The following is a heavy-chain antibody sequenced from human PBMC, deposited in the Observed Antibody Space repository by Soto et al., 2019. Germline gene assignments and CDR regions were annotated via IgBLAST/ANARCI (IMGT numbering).Heavy chain of an antibody. CDR3: ARGGGPYVWFNEF. CDR1: GGLFSSFA. Sequence: GXSVKGSCNDSGGLFSSFAISWVRQAPGQGLEWMGGIIPVFGTTNYAQKFQCRVTITADESTNTAYMELSSLTSDDTAMYYCARGGGPYVWFNEFWGQGTQVTV. V-gene: IGHV1-69*01. CDR2: IIPVFGTT. J-gene: IGHJ4*02. D-gene: IGHD3-16*01.